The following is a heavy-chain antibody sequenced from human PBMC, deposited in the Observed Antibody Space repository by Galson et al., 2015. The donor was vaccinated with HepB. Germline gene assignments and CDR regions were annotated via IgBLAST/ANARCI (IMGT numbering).Heavy chain of an antibody. CDR3: ARGRDDFWNGNGDAFDI. Sequence: LSLTCAFYGGSLSGHYWSWIRQSPGKGLEWIGEIDNSGSTNYNPSLKSRVTISADTSKNQFSLKLTSVTAADTAVYFCARGRDDFWNGNGDAFDIWGQGTMVTVSS. V-gene: IGHV4-34*01. J-gene: IGHJ3*02. D-gene: IGHD3-3*01. CDR2: IDNSGST. CDR1: GGSLSGHY.